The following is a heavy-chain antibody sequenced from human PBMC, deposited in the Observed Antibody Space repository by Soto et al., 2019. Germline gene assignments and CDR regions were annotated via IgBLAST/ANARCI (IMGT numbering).Heavy chain of an antibody. CDR1: GFSFSTFE. Sequence: EVQLLESGGGLVQPGGSLRLSCAASGFSFSTFEMSWVRQAPGRGLEWVSFISDDSSRTYYADAVKGRFTISRDNSKYTLYLKMNRLTAENTAVYAGVKGGGLDFGGKGPLVTVSS. V-gene: IGHV3-23*01. CDR3: VKGGGLDF. D-gene: IGHD3-16*01. J-gene: IGHJ4*02. CDR2: ISDDSSRT.